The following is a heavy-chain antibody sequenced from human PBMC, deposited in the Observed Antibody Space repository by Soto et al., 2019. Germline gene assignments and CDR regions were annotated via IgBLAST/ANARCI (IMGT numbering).Heavy chain of an antibody. J-gene: IGHJ6*02. CDR2: MYNTGST. Sequence: PSETLSLTCTLSGGSISRHYWSWIRQPTGKGLEWIGYMYNTGSTVYNPSFKSRVTISVDTSKNQFSLKLNSVTAADTAVYYCARDLWGYCGTDCYPLDVWGQGTTVTVS. CDR1: GGSISRHY. V-gene: IGHV4-59*11. CDR3: ARDLWGYCGTDCYPLDV. D-gene: IGHD2-21*02.